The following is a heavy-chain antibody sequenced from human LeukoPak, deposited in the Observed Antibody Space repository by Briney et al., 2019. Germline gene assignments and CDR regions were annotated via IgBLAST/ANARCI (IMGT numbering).Heavy chain of an antibody. D-gene: IGHD3-22*01. CDR2: ISSSSSYI. J-gene: IGHJ4*02. V-gene: IGHV3-21*04. CDR3: AKPLAVDYYDSSGYYYLINAGFDY. Sequence: PGGSLRLSCAASGFTFSSYSMNWVRQAPGKGLEWVSSISSSSSYIYYADSVKGRFTISRDNAKNSLYLQMNSLRAEDTAVYYCAKPLAVDYYDSSGYYYLINAGFDYWGQGTLVTVSS. CDR1: GFTFSSYS.